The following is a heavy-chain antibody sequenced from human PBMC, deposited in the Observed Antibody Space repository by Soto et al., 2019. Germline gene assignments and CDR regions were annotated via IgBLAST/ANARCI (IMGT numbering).Heavy chain of an antibody. CDR3: ASRRDGYNYVYY. CDR2: IYYSGST. V-gene: IGHV4-59*01. D-gene: IGHD5-12*01. Sequence: SETLSLTCTVSGGSISSYYWSWIRQPPGKGLEWIGYIYYSGSTNYAQKFQGRVTMTRDTSTSTVYMELSSLRSEDTAVYYCASRRDGYNYVYYWGQGTLVTVSS. CDR1: GGSISSYY. J-gene: IGHJ4*02.